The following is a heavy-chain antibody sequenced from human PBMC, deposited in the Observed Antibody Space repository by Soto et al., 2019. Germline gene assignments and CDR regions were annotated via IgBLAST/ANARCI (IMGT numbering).Heavy chain of an antibody. Sequence: GGSLRLSCAASGFTFSSYGMHWVRQAPGKGLEWVAVIWYDGSNKYYADSVKGRFTISRGNSKNTLYLQMNSLRAEDTAVYYCAYTTTVTTGRIGHYFDYWGQGTLVTVSS. D-gene: IGHD4-4*01. V-gene: IGHV3-33*01. J-gene: IGHJ4*02. CDR1: GFTFSSYG. CDR2: IWYDGSNK. CDR3: AYTTTVTTGRIGHYFDY.